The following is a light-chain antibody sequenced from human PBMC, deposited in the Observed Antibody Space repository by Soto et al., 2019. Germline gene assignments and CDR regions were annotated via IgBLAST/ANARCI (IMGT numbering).Light chain of an antibody. CDR3: QQYYSYPLT. CDR2: SAS. Sequence: DIQLTQSPSVLSASVGDTVTITCRASQALSNYLAWYQQKPGKAPDLLIYSASTLQSGVPSRFSGSGSETEFTLTISCLQSEDFATYYCQQYYSYPLTFGGGTKVDIK. CDR1: QALSNY. J-gene: IGKJ4*01. V-gene: IGKV1-9*01.